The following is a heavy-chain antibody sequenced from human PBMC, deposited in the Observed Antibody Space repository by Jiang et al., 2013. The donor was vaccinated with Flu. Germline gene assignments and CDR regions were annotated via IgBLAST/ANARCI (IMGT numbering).Heavy chain of an antibody. J-gene: IGHJ4*02. CDR1: GFTFSSYG. CDR3: ARPLGCSGGSCYPSDY. D-gene: IGHD2-15*01. V-gene: IGHV3-33*01. CDR2: IWYDGSNK. Sequence: RSLRLSCAASGFTFSSYGMHWVRQAPGKGLEWVAVIWYDGSNKYYADSVKGRFTISRDNSKNTLYLQMNSLRAEDTAVYYCARPLGCSGGSCYPSDYWGQGTLVTVSS.